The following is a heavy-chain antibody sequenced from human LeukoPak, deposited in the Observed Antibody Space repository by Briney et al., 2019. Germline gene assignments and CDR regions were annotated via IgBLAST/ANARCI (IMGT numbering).Heavy chain of an antibody. V-gene: IGHV4-34*01. CDR3: ASSREYSSSWYHYFDY. D-gene: IGHD6-13*01. CDR2: INHSGGT. CDR1: GGSFSAHY. Sequence: SSETLSLTCAVYGGSFSAHYWSWIRQPPGKGLEWIAEINHSGGTNYNPSLKSRVTISVDTSNNQFSLKLNSVTAADTAVYYCASSREYSSSWYHYFDYWGQGTLVTVSS. J-gene: IGHJ4*02.